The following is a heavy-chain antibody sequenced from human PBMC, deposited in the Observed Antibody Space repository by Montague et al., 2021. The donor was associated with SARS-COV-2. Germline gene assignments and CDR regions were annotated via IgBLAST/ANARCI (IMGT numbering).Heavy chain of an antibody. Sequence: SETLSLTCAVSGGSISSSNWWSWVRQPPGKGLEWIGEIYHSGSTNYNPSLKSRVTISVDTSKNQFSLKLSSVTAADTAVYYCARDSDYYDSSAGCYYGMDVWGQGTTVTVSS. CDR1: GGSISSSNW. J-gene: IGHJ6*02. CDR3: ARDSDYYDSSAGCYYGMDV. D-gene: IGHD3-22*01. CDR2: IYHSGST. V-gene: IGHV4-4*02.